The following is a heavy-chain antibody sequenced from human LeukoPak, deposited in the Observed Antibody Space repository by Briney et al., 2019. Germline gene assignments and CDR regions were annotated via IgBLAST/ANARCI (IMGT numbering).Heavy chain of an antibody. J-gene: IGHJ4*02. D-gene: IGHD3-10*01. CDR3: AKDRRYGSGSYYSPTLDY. CDR1: GFTFSSYG. Sequence: GGSLRLSCAASGFTFSSYGMHWVRQAPGKGLEWVAVISYDGSNKYYADSVKGRFTISRDNSKNTLYLQMNSLRAEDTAVYYCAKDRRYGSGSYYSPTLDYWGQGTLVTVSS. CDR2: ISYDGSNK. V-gene: IGHV3-30*18.